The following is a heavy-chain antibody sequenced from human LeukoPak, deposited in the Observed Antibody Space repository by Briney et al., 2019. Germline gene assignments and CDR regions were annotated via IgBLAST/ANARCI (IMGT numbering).Heavy chain of an antibody. V-gene: IGHV3-21*01. J-gene: IGHJ6*02. CDR2: ISSSSSYI. Sequence: GGSLRLSCAASGFTFSSYSMNWVRQAPGKGLEWVSSISSSSSYIYYADSVKGRFTVSRDNAKNSLYLRMNSLRVEDTAIYYCARNTRFLPSYIPEVMDVWGLGTTVIVS. CDR1: GFTFSSYS. CDR3: ARNTRFLPSYIPEVMDV. D-gene: IGHD2/OR15-2a*01.